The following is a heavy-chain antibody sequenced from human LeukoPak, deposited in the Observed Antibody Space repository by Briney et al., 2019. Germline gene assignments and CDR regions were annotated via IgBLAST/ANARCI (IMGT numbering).Heavy chain of an antibody. CDR3: ARGPYGDYYFDY. CDR1: VYTFTGYY. J-gene: IGHJ4*02. Sequence: GASVRVSCKASVYTFTGYYMHWVRQAPGQGLEWMGWINPNSGGTNYAQKFQGRVTMTRETSSSTAYMELSRLRSDDTAVYYCARGPYGDYYFDYWGQGTLVTVS. V-gene: IGHV1-2*02. D-gene: IGHD4-17*01. CDR2: INPNSGGT.